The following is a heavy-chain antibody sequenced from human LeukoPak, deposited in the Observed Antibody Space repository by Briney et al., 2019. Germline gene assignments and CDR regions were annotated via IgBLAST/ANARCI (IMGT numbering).Heavy chain of an antibody. J-gene: IGHJ4*02. CDR2: TNPNSGGT. V-gene: IGHV1-2*02. CDR3: ARANALYCSSTSCLFDY. Sequence: ASVKVSCKASGYTFTDYYIHWVRQAPGQGLEWMAWTNPNSGGTYYAQNFHDRITLTRDTSISTAYMELSRLRPDGTAIYYCARANALYCSSTSCLFDYWGQGTLVTVSS. D-gene: IGHD2-2*01. CDR1: GYTFTDYY.